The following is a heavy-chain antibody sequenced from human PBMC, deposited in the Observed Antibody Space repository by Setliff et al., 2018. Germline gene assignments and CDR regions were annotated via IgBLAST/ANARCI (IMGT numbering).Heavy chain of an antibody. J-gene: IGHJ6*03. V-gene: IGHV5-51*01. CDR3: ARIPEDSVILPAVSPYYYYYMDV. CDR1: GYRFTTYW. CDR2: VYPGDSDT. Sequence: PGESLKISCKGSGYRFTTYWIAWVRQKPGKGLEWMGIVYPGDSDTQYSPSFQGQVTFSSDKSINTAYLHLSSLKASDTATYYCARIPEDSVILPAVSPYYYYYMDVWGKGTTVTVSS. D-gene: IGHD2-2*01.